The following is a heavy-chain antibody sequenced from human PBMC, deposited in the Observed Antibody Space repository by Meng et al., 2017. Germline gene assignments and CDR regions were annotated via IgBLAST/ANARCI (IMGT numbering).Heavy chain of an antibody. D-gene: IGHD3-10*01. CDR1: GYTFTGYY. CDR3: ASELNTYGSGSYAY. CDR2: INPNSGGT. V-gene: IGHV1-2*06. Sequence: VRLRQSGAEVQKPGASVKVSCKASGYTFTGYYMHWVRQAPGQGLEWMGRINPNSGGTNYAQKFQGRVTMTRDTSISTAYMELSRLRSDDTAVYYCASELNTYGSGSYAYWGQGTLVTVSS. J-gene: IGHJ4*02.